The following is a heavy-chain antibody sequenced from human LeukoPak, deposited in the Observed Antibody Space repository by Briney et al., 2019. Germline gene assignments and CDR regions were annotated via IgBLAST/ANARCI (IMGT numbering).Heavy chain of an antibody. Sequence: PSETLFLTCAVYGGSFSGYYWSWIRQPPGKGLEWIGEINHSGSTNYNPSLKSRVTISVDTSKNQFSLKLSSVTAADTAVYYCARDRYYDILTGYFGVDAFDSWGQGKMVTVSS. CDR3: ARDRYYDILTGYFGVDAFDS. D-gene: IGHD3-9*01. V-gene: IGHV4-34*01. CDR2: INHSGST. CDR1: GGSFSGYY. J-gene: IGHJ3*02.